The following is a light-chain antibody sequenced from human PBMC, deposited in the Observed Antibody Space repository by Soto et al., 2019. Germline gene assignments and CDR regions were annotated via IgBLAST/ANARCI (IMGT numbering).Light chain of an antibody. CDR1: QSVSRD. Sequence: EIVMTQSPATLSVSPGERATLSCRASQSVSRDLAWYQQKPGQAPRLFISGASTRATGFPARFSGSGSGTEFTLTISSLQSEDFAVYYCQQYNSWPRTFGQGTKVEIK. J-gene: IGKJ1*01. CDR2: GAS. V-gene: IGKV3-15*01. CDR3: QQYNSWPRT.